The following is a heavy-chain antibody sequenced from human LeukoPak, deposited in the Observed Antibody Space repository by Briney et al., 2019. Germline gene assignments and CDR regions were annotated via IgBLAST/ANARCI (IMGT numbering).Heavy chain of an antibody. Sequence: GGSLRLSCAASGFTFSSYAMSWVRQAPGKGLEWVSAISGSGGSTYYADSVKGWFTISRDNSKNTLYLQMNSLRAEDTAVFYCAKDRSYYYDSSGYGGAPDYWGQGTLVTVSS. J-gene: IGHJ4*02. D-gene: IGHD3-22*01. CDR1: GFTFSSYA. CDR2: ISGSGGST. CDR3: AKDRSYYYDSSGYGGAPDY. V-gene: IGHV3-23*01.